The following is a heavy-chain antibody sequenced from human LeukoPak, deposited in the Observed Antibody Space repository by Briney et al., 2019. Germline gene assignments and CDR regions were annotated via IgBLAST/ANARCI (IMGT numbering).Heavy chain of an antibody. Sequence: GASVKVSCKASGYTFSDYYIHWVRQAPGQGLEWMGIINPSGGSTSYAQKFQGRVTMTRDTSTSTVYMELSSLRSEDTAVYYCARDQGGAAAGEYYYYYGMDVWGQGTTVTVSS. D-gene: IGHD6-13*01. V-gene: IGHV1-46*01. CDR3: ARDQGGAAAGEYYYYYGMDV. CDR2: INPSGGST. CDR1: GYTFSDYY. J-gene: IGHJ6*02.